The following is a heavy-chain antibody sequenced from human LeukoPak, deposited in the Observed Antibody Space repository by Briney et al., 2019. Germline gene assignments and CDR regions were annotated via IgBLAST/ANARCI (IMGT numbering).Heavy chain of an antibody. D-gene: IGHD3-9*01. Sequence: ASVRVSCKASGYTFTGAYMHWVRQAPGQGLEWMGWINPNSGETKFAQKFQGRVTMTRDTSISTACMDLGGLRSDDTAVYYCARVHFNSGYDNWGQGSLVTVSS. V-gene: IGHV1-2*02. J-gene: IGHJ4*02. CDR2: INPNSGET. CDR3: ARVHFNSGYDN. CDR1: GYTFTGAY.